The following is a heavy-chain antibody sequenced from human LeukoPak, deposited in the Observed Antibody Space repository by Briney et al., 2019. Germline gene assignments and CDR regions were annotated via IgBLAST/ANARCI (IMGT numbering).Heavy chain of an antibody. Sequence: ASVKVSCKASGYTFTSYDINWVRQATGQGLEWMGWMNPNSGNTGYAQKFQGRVTMTRNTSISTAYMELSSLRSEDTAVYYCARVVTMVRGWEVPCGTDVWGQGTTVTVSS. CDR2: MNPNSGNT. CDR1: GYTFTSYD. V-gene: IGHV1-8*01. CDR3: ARVVTMVRGWEVPCGTDV. D-gene: IGHD3-10*01. J-gene: IGHJ6*02.